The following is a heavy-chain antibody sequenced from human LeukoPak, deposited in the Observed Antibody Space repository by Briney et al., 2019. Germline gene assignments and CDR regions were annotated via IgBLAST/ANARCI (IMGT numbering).Heavy chain of an antibody. J-gene: IGHJ3*02. D-gene: IGHD6-13*01. CDR2: IYYSGST. Sequence: PSEPLSLTCTVSGGSISSSSYYWGWIRQPPGKGLEWIGSIYYSGSTYYNPSLKSRVTISVDTSKNQFSLKLSSVTAADTAVYYCARPGYSSSWWRVYDAFDIWGQGTMVTVSS. V-gene: IGHV4-39*01. CDR1: GGSISSSSYY. CDR3: ARPGYSSSWWRVYDAFDI.